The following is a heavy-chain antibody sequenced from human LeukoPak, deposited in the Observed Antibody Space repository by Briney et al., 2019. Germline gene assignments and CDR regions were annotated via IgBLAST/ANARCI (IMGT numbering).Heavy chain of an antibody. CDR2: ISGSGGST. Sequence: GGSLRLSCAASGFTFSSYAMSWVRQAPGKGLEWVSAISGSGGSTYYADSVKGRFTISRDNSKNTLYLQMNSLRAEDTAVYYCAKVAAAGSSLPYYYGMDVWGQGTTVTVS. D-gene: IGHD6-13*01. CDR3: AKVAAAGSSLPYYYGMDV. J-gene: IGHJ6*02. CDR1: GFTFSSYA. V-gene: IGHV3-23*01.